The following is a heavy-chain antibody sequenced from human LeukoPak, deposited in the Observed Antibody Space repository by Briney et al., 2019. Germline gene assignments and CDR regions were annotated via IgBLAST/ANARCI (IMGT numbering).Heavy chain of an antibody. CDR3: ARENDFWSHPWNY. CDR1: GFTFSDYY. J-gene: IGHJ4*02. CDR2: ISSSGSTI. Sequence: GGSLRLSCAASGFTFSDYYMSWIRQAPGKGLEWVSYISSSGSTIYYADSVKGRFTISRDNAKNSLYLQMNSLRAEDTAVYYCARENDFWSHPWNYWGQGTLVTVSS. V-gene: IGHV3-11*04. D-gene: IGHD3-3*01.